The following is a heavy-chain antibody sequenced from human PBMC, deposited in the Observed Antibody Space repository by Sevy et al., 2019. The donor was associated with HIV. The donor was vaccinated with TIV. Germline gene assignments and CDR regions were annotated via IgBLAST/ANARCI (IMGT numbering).Heavy chain of an antibody. J-gene: IGHJ4*02. D-gene: IGHD2-8*01. V-gene: IGHV3-23*01. CDR2: LYFGCGEI. CDR1: GFTFSKYS. Sequence: GGSLRLSCAASGFTFSKYSMSWVRQPPGKGLEWVSTLYFGCGEINYADSVKGWFTISRDNSKSLVYLQMNNLRPEDTAVYYCAREGCTKPHDYWGQGTLVTVSS. CDR3: AREGCTKPHDY.